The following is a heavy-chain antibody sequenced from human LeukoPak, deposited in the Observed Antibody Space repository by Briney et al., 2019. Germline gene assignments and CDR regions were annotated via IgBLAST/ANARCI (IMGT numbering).Heavy chain of an antibody. J-gene: IGHJ4*02. CDR2: ISGSGGST. D-gene: IGHD6-19*01. CDR3: AKGPSSGWYYFDY. CDR1: GFTFDDYA. V-gene: IGHV3-23*01. Sequence: QPGGSLRLSCAASGFTFDDYAMHWVRQAPGKGLEWVSAISGSGGSTYYADSVKGRFTISRDNSKNTLYLQMNSLRAEDTAVYYCAKGPSSGWYYFDYWGQGTLVTVSS.